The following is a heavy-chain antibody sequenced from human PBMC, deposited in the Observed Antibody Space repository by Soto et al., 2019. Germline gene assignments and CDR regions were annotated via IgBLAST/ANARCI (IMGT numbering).Heavy chain of an antibody. CDR3: AKSRYADSSGDYYDF. CDR2: IGGRGTSS. D-gene: IGHD3-22*01. Sequence: GGSLRLSCAASGFTFSNYAMSWVRQAPGKGLEWVSGIGGRGTSSYYADSVKGRLAISRDNSYNTLFLQLHSLRAEDTAVYYCAKSRYADSSGDYYDFWGQGTRVTVSS. J-gene: IGHJ4*02. CDR1: GFTFSNYA. V-gene: IGHV3-23*01.